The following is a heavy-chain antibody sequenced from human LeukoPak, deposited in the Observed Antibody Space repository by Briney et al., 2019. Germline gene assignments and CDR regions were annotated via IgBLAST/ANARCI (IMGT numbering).Heavy chain of an antibody. J-gene: IGHJ5*02. Sequence: GGSLRLSCAAPGVTFSSYSMNWVRKGPGPGLEWDSSISSSSYIYYADSVKGRFTISRDNAKNSLYLQMNSLRSEDTAIYYCARDNSVGDNAWWFDPWGQETLVTV. V-gene: IGHV3-21*04. D-gene: IGHD1-26*01. CDR1: GVTFSSYS. CDR3: ARDNSVGDNAWWFDP. CDR2: ISSSSYI.